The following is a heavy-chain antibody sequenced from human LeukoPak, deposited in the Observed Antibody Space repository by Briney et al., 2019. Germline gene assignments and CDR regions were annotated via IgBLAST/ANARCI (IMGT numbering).Heavy chain of an antibody. J-gene: IGHJ2*01. Sequence: GGSLRLSCTAPGFTFSSYSMNWVRQGPGKELEWVSSISSSSDSIFYADSVKGRFTISRDNAENSLYLQMNSLRAEDTAVYYCARDNRDSFGYRYFDLWGRGTLVTVSS. CDR2: ISSSSDSI. CDR1: GFTFSSYS. CDR3: ARDNRDSFGYRYFDL. V-gene: IGHV3-21*01. D-gene: IGHD5-18*01.